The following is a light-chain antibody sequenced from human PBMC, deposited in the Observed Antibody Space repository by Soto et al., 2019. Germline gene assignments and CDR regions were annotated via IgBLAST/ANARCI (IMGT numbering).Light chain of an antibody. J-gene: IGKJ2*01. Sequence: EVVMTQSPATLSVSPGERATLSCGASQSVSSNLAWYQQKPGQAPRLLIYGASTRATGFPARFSGSGSGTEFTLTISSLQSEDFAVYYCQQYNNWPHTFGQGTKLEIK. CDR2: GAS. V-gene: IGKV3-15*01. CDR3: QQYNNWPHT. CDR1: QSVSSN.